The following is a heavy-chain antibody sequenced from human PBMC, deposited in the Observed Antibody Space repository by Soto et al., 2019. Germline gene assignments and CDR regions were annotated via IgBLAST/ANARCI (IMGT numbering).Heavy chain of an antibody. CDR2: ISSTTNYI. Sequence: EVQLVESGGGLVKPGGSLKLSCAASGFTFTRYSINWVGQPPGKGLEWVSSISSTTNYIYYGDSMKGRFTISRDNAKNSLYLEMNSLRAEDTAVYYCARESEDLTSNFDYWGQGTLVTVSS. CDR3: ARESEDLTSNFDY. J-gene: IGHJ4*02. V-gene: IGHV3-21*06. CDR1: GFTFTRYS.